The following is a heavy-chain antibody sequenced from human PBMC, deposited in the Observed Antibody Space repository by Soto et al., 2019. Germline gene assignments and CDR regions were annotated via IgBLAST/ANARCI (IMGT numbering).Heavy chain of an antibody. CDR1: GFTFSSYG. CDR3: ARDHRSPRIAAAGSGDY. Sequence: ESGGGVVQPGRSLRLSCAASGFTFSSYGMHWVRQAPGKGLEWVAVIWYDGSNKYYADSVKGRFTISRDNSKNTLYLQMNSLRAEDTAVYYCARDHRSPRIAAAGSGDYWGQGTLVTVSS. J-gene: IGHJ4*02. CDR2: IWYDGSNK. D-gene: IGHD6-13*01. V-gene: IGHV3-33*01.